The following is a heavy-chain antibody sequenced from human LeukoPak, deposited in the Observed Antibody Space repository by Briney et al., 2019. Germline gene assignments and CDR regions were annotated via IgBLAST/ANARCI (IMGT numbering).Heavy chain of an antibody. Sequence: GGSLRLSCAASGFTFSSYSMNWVRQAPGKGLEWVSSISSSSSYIYYADLVKGRFTISRDNAKNSLYLLMNSLRAEDTAVYYCARVVPTGYSSSWCFDYWGQGTLVTVSS. J-gene: IGHJ4*02. CDR1: GFTFSSYS. CDR2: ISSSSSYI. D-gene: IGHD6-13*01. CDR3: ARVVPTGYSSSWCFDY. V-gene: IGHV3-21*01.